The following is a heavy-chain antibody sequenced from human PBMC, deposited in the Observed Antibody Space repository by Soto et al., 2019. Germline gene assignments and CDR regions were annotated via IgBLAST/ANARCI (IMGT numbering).Heavy chain of an antibody. CDR3: ARGWGYDSNDYYYAY. CDR1: GGTFSRHA. CDR2: IIPIVGTA. J-gene: IGHJ4*02. D-gene: IGHD3-22*01. V-gene: IGHV1-69*01. Sequence: QVQLVQSGAEVRKPGSSVKVSCKASGGTFSRHAISWVRQAPGQGLEWMGGIIPIVGTANHAQKCQGRVTIIADESTSTVYMELSSLRSEDTAMYYCARGWGYDSNDYYYAYWGQGTLVIVSS.